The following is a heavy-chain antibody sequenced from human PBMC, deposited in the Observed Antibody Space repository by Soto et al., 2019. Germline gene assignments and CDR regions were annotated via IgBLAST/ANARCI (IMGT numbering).Heavy chain of an antibody. Sequence: QTGGSLRLSCAASEFTFSNHGMHWVRQAPGKGLEWVAVIWFDGSQKYYGDSVKGRFTISRDNSKNTLCLEMNSLRAEDTGVYYCARDYKGYEYWSGYYRPRGMDVWGHGTTVTVSS. CDR2: IWFDGSQK. CDR1: EFTFSNHG. J-gene: IGHJ6*02. D-gene: IGHD3-3*01. V-gene: IGHV3-33*01. CDR3: ARDYKGYEYWSGYYRPRGMDV.